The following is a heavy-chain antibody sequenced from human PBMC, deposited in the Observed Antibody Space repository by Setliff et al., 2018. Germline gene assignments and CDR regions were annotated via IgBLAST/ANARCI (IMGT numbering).Heavy chain of an antibody. J-gene: IGHJ3*01. CDR3: VRDLSGGQAL. D-gene: IGHD1-26*01. Sequence: SETLSLPCSVAGGSVSRTVYYWGWVRQSPGKGPEWVASIRDRGNTAYNPSLRSRLTISIDTSENQFSMKLISVTAADTAVYYCVRDLSGGQALWGQGTMVTVSS. CDR2: IRDRGNT. V-gene: IGHV4-39*07. CDR1: GGSVSRTVYY.